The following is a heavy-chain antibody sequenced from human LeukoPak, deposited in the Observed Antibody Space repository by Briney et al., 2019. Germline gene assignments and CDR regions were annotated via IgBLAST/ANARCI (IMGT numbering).Heavy chain of an antibody. V-gene: IGHV1-18*01. D-gene: IGHD3-3*01. Sequence: ASVKVSCKASGYTFTSYGISWVRQAPGQGLEWMGWISAYNGNTNYAQKFQGRVTITTDTSTSTAYMELRSLRSDDTAVYYCARRYQNYDFWSGPLTTEYYFDYWGQGTLVTVSS. J-gene: IGHJ4*02. CDR1: GYTFTSYG. CDR3: ARRYQNYDFWSGPLTTEYYFDY. CDR2: ISAYNGNT.